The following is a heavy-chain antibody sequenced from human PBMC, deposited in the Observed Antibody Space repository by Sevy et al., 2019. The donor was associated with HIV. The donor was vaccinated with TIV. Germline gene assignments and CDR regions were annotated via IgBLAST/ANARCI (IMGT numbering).Heavy chain of an antibody. D-gene: IGHD3-16*02. Sequence: SETLSLTCAVYGGSFSGYYWSWIRQPPGKGLEWIGEIKHSGSTNDNPSLKSRVTISVDTSKNQCSLKLSSVTAADTAVYYCARDDLSTLKDYYGMDVWGQGTTVTVSS. CDR3: ARDDLSTLKDYYGMDV. CDR2: IKHSGST. V-gene: IGHV4-34*01. CDR1: GGSFSGYY. J-gene: IGHJ6*02.